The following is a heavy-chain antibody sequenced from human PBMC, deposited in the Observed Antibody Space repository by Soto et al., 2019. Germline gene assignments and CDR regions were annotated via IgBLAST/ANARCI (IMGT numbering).Heavy chain of an antibody. J-gene: IGHJ4*02. D-gene: IGHD2-21*02. Sequence: QVQLQESGPGLVKPSQTLSLTCTVSGGSTISSDYYWRWVRQPPGKGLEWIGYIHFSGITYYNPSLWSRVTMSVDTSKNQFSLNLTSVTAAATAVYYCARWNPTVVLTYFDSWGQGTLVTVSS. CDR1: GGSTISSDYY. CDR2: IHFSGIT. CDR3: ARWNPTVVLTYFDS. V-gene: IGHV4-30-4*01.